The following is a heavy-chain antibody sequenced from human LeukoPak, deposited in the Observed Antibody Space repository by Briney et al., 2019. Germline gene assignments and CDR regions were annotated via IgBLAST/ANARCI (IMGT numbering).Heavy chain of an antibody. V-gene: IGHV4-59*10. J-gene: IGHJ6*02. CDR3: ARAAGIESVAPACGYYYYGMDD. CDR1: GGSFSGYY. Sequence: SETLSLTCAVYGGSFSGYYWSWIRQPPGKGLEWIGCIYTSGSTNYNPSLKSRVTMSVDTSKNQFSLKLSSVTAADTAVYYCARAAGIESVAPACGYYYYGMDDWGQGTTVTVSS. D-gene: IGHD2-21*01. CDR2: IYTSGST.